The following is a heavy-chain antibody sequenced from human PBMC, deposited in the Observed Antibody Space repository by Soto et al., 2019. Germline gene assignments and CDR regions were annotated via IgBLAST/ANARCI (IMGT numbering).Heavy chain of an antibody. CDR3: AKGATPGLLTGWQLNLFAPNDYYYMDV. V-gene: IGHV3-23*01. Sequence: PGGSLRLSCAASGFTFSSYAMSWVRQAPGKGLEWVSAISGSGGSTYYADSVKGRFTISRDNSKNTLYLQMNSLRAEDTAVYYCAKGATPGLLTGWQLNLFAPNDYYYMDVWGKGTTVTVSS. CDR1: GFTFSSYA. D-gene: IGHD3-9*01. J-gene: IGHJ6*03. CDR2: ISGSGGST.